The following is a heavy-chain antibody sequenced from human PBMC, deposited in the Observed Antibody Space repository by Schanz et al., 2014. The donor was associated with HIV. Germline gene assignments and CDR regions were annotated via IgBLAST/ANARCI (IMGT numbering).Heavy chain of an antibody. Sequence: VQLVESGGGVVQPGRSLKLSCAASGFSLSCCGMHWVRQAPGKGLEWVSSISSNSAYIYYADSLKGRFTISRDNANNSLYLQLNSLSAEDTAVYYCARGSWYSSGWYDDYYYYEVDVWGQGTTVTVSS. D-gene: IGHD6-19*01. CDR3: ARGSWYSSGWYDDYYYYEVDV. V-gene: IGHV3-21*01. CDR2: ISSNSAYI. J-gene: IGHJ6*02. CDR1: GFSLSCCG.